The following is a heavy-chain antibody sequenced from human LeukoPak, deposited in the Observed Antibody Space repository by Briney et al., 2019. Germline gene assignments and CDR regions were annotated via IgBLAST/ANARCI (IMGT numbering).Heavy chain of an antibody. CDR3: AIGSEGLDNWFDP. D-gene: IGHD2-15*01. V-gene: IGHV1-69*02. CDR1: GGTFSSYT. CDR2: IIPILGIA. J-gene: IGHJ5*02. Sequence: SVKVSCKASGGTFSSYTISWVRQAPGQGLEWMGRIIPILGIADYAQKFQGRVTITADKSTSTAYMELSSLRSEVTAVYYCAIGSEGLDNWFDPWGQGTLVTVSS.